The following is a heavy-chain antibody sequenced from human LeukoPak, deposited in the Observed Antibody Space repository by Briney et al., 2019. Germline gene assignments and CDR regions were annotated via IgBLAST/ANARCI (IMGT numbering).Heavy chain of an antibody. CDR1: GGSFSSYY. D-gene: IGHD2-2*01. J-gene: IGHJ4*02. CDR3: ATVWDNHQLGFDY. Sequence: PSETLSLTCAVYGGSFSSYYWSWIRQPPGKGLEWIGEINHSGSTNYNPSLKSRVTISVDTSKNQFSLKLSSVTAADTAVYYCATVWDNHQLGFDYWGQGTLATVSS. CDR2: INHSGST. V-gene: IGHV4-34*01.